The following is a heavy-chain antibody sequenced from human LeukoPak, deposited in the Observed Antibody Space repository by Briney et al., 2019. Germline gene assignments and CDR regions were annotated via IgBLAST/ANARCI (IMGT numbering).Heavy chain of an antibody. CDR1: GFTFSSYA. V-gene: IGHV3-23*01. D-gene: IGHD3-3*01. Sequence: GGSLRLPCAASGFTFSSYAMSWVRQAPGKGLEWVSAISGSGGSTYYADSVKGRFTISRDNSKNTLYLQMNSLRAEDTAVYYCAKDLSYYDFWSGYRRYYYYYGMDVWGQGTTVTVSS. J-gene: IGHJ6*02. CDR2: ISGSGGST. CDR3: AKDLSYYDFWSGYRRYYYYYGMDV.